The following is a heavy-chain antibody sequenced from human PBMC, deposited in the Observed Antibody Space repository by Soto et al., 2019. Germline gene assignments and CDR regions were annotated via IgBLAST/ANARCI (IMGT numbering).Heavy chain of an antibody. D-gene: IGHD2-15*01. V-gene: IGHV1-69*13. CDR3: ARDYGHDCSGGNCYFYF. J-gene: IGHJ4*02. Sequence: SVKVSCKASGGTFSAYTINWVRQAPGQGLEWMGGIIPIFGTANYAQKFQGRVTITADESTSTAHMELSSLRSEDTAVYYCARDYGHDCSGGNCYFYFWGQGALVTVSS. CDR1: GGTFSAYT. CDR2: IIPIFGTA.